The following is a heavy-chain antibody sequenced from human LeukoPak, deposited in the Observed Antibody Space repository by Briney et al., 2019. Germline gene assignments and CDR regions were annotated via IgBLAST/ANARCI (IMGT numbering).Heavy chain of an antibody. CDR2: TYYRSKWYN. Sequence: SQTLSLTCVISGDRVSSDSAAWNWITQSPSRGLEWLGRTYYRSKWYNDYAVSVKSRITINPDTSKNQFSLKLSSVTAADTAVYYCARDDSPDAFDIWGQGTMVTVTS. V-gene: IGHV6-1*01. CDR1: GDRVSSDSAA. CDR3: ARDDSPDAFDI. J-gene: IGHJ3*02. D-gene: IGHD2-15*01.